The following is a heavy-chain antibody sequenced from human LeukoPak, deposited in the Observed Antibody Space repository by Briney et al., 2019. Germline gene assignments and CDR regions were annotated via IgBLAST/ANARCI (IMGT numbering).Heavy chain of an antibody. Sequence: PSETLSLTCTVSSGSITGYYWSWIRQPPGKGLEWIGSIYYSGSTYYNPSLKSRVTISVDTSKNQFSLKLSSVTAADTAVYYCAREEAVADAFDIWGQGTMVTVSS. J-gene: IGHJ3*02. CDR3: AREEAVADAFDI. CDR2: IYYSGST. CDR1: SGSITGYY. V-gene: IGHV4-39*07. D-gene: IGHD6-19*01.